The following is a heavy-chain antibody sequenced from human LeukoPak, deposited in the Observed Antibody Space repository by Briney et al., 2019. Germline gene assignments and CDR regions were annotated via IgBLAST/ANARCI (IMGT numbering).Heavy chain of an antibody. V-gene: IGHV3-23*01. Sequence: PGGSLRLSCAASQFTFSSYAMTWVRQAPGKGLEWVSAISGSGGSTYYADSVKGRFTISRDNSRNTLYLQMNSLRAEDTAVYYCARRVVYYFDYWGQGTLVTVSS. CDR2: ISGSGGST. CDR3: ARRVVYYFDY. CDR1: QFTFSSYA. J-gene: IGHJ4*02. D-gene: IGHD2-15*01.